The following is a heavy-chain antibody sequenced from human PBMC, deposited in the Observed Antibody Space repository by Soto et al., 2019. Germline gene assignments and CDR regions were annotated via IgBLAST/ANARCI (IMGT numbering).Heavy chain of an antibody. V-gene: IGHV3-21*01. CDR2: ISYDSVYI. CDR3: TRRNTYDGTDN. D-gene: IGHD1-1*01. Sequence: GGSLRLSCAASGFTFSSYHMSWVRQAPGKGLEWVASISYDSVYIYYADSVKGRFTISRDNAKKSLYLQMNSLRAEDTAFYYCTRRNTYDGTDNWGQGTLVTVSS. J-gene: IGHJ4*02. CDR1: GFTFSSYH.